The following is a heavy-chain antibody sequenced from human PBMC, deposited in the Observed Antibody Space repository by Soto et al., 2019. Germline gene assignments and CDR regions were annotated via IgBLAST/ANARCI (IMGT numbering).Heavy chain of an antibody. D-gene: IGHD2-2*01. CDR1: GGSVSSGSYY. V-gene: IGHV4-61*01. J-gene: IGHJ6*02. Sequence: LSLTCTVSGGSVSSGSYYWSWIRQPPGKGLEWIGYIYYSGSTNYNPSLKSRVTISVDTSKNQFSLKLSSVTAADTAVYYCAREVPAASWPDYYYGMDVWGQGTTVTVSS. CDR2: IYYSGST. CDR3: AREVPAASWPDYYYGMDV.